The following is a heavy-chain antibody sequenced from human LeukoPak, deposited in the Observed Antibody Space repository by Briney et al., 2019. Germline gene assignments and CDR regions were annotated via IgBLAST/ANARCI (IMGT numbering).Heavy chain of an antibody. CDR3: ARTMSYYYDGSCYSAFDI. J-gene: IGHJ3*02. Sequence: PSESLSLTCTVPGGSIISATYYWGWIRQPPGKGLEWIGSIYYSGTTYYNPSLKSRVPISTDTSKNQFTLKLSSVTAADPAVYYWARTMSYYYDGSCYSAFDIWGLGTMVTISS. CDR2: IYYSGTT. V-gene: IGHV4-39*06. D-gene: IGHD3-22*01. CDR1: GGSIISATYY.